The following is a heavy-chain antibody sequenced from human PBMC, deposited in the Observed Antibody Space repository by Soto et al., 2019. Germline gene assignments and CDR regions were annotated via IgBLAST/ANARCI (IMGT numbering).Heavy chain of an antibody. CDR3: AKIAGIQLWLSEYYFDY. D-gene: IGHD5-18*01. CDR2: ISYDGSNK. Sequence: GGSLRLSCAASGFTFSSYGMPWVRQAPGKGLEWVAVISYDGSNKYYADSVKGRFTISRDNSKNTLYLQMNSLRAEDTAVYYCAKIAGIQLWLSEYYFDYWGQGTLVTVSS. J-gene: IGHJ4*02. CDR1: GFTFSSYG. V-gene: IGHV3-30*18.